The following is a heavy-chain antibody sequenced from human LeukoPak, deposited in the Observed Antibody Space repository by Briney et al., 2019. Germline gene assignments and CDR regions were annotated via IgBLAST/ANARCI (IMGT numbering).Heavy chain of an antibody. CDR2: INHSGST. Sequence: PSETLSLTCAVYGGSFSGYYWSWIRQPPGKGLEWIGEINHSGSTNYNPSLKSRVTISVDTSKNQFSLKLSSVTAADTAVYYCARPVQWLVPGYFDYWSQGTLVTVSS. D-gene: IGHD6-19*01. J-gene: IGHJ4*02. CDR1: GGSFSGYY. V-gene: IGHV4-34*01. CDR3: ARPVQWLVPGYFDY.